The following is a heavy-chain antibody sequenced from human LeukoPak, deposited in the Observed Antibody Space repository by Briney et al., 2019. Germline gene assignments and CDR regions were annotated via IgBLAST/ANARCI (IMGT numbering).Heavy chain of an antibody. D-gene: IGHD6-6*01. CDR3: ARTSIAARRANAFDI. J-gene: IGHJ3*02. CDR1: GGSISSGGYS. Sequence: PSQTLSLTCAVSGGSISSGGYSWSWIRQPPGKGLEWIGYIYHSGSTYYNPSLKSRVTISVDRSKNQFSLRLSSVTAADTAVYYCARTSIAARRANAFDIWGQGTMVTVSS. V-gene: IGHV4-30-2*01. CDR2: IYHSGST.